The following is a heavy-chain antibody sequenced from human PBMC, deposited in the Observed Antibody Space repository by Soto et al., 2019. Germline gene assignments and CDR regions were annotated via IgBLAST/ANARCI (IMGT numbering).Heavy chain of an antibody. D-gene: IGHD5-18*01. J-gene: IGHJ6*02. CDR2: IYAGDSDT. Sequence: GESLTTSCKVSGYSFTSYWIVWVLQMPGKGLEWMGIIYAGDSDTRYSPSFQGQVTISADKSISTAYLQWSSLKASDTAMYYCARTAVYSYGIRYGMDVWGQGTTVTVSS. V-gene: IGHV5-51*01. CDR1: GYSFTSYW. CDR3: ARTAVYSYGIRYGMDV.